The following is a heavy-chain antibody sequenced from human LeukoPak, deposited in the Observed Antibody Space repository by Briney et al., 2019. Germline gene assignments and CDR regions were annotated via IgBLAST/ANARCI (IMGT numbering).Heavy chain of an antibody. CDR3: ARAGGVKTAALDLDY. Sequence: SETLSLTCTVSGGSISDYSWSWIRQPPGKGLEWIGDIYYSGSANHNPSLKSRVTISRDTSKNQFSLKLTSVTTADTAVYYCARAGGVKTAALDLDYWGQGTLVTVSS. V-gene: IGHV4-59*01. J-gene: IGHJ4*02. CDR2: IYYSGSA. CDR1: GGSISDYS. D-gene: IGHD6-25*01.